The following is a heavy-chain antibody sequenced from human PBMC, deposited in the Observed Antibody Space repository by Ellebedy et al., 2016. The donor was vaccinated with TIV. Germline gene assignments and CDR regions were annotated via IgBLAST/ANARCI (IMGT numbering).Heavy chain of an antibody. CDR3: ARDRPHYYGSGSYYYYGMDV. V-gene: IGHV3-48*02. J-gene: IGHJ6*02. CDR1: GFTFSSYS. CDR2: IGTSRSTI. Sequence: PGGSLRLSCAASGFTFSSYSMSWVRQAPGKGLEWVSYIGTSRSTIYYADSVKGRFTISRDNAKNSLYLQMNSLRDEDTAVYYCARDRPHYYGSGSYYYYGMDVWGQGTTVTVSS. D-gene: IGHD3-10*01.